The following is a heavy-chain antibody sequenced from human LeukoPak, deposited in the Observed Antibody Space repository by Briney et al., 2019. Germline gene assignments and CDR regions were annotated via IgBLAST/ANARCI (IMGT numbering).Heavy chain of an antibody. D-gene: IGHD3-10*01. Sequence: GGSLRLSCAGSGFTVGSNFMSWVRQAPGKGLEWVSIIYSGGNTYYADSVKGRFIISRDNSKNTLYLEMNSLRAEDTALYYCARVSGVRGNYFDYWGQGTLVTVSS. J-gene: IGHJ4*02. CDR2: IYSGGNT. V-gene: IGHV3-66*01. CDR1: GFTVGSNF. CDR3: ARVSGVRGNYFDY.